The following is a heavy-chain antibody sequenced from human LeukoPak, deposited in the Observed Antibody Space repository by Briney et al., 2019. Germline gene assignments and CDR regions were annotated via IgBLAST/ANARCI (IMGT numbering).Heavy chain of an antibody. Sequence: ASVKVSCTASGYTFSSYYMHWVRQAPGQGLEWMGIINPSGDGTSYAETIKGRVTMSRDTSKSSVYMELSSLRSEDTAVYYCARDFCSSTSCYAPTYWFDPWGQGTLVTVSS. CDR2: INPSGDGT. CDR1: GYTFSSYY. J-gene: IGHJ5*02. V-gene: IGHV1-46*01. CDR3: ARDFCSSTSCYAPTYWFDP. D-gene: IGHD2-2*01.